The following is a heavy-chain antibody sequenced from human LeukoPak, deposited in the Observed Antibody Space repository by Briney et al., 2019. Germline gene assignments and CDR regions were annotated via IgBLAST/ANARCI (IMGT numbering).Heavy chain of an antibody. V-gene: IGHV3-15*01. J-gene: IGHJ4*02. Sequence: PGGTLRLSCAASVFTFSDAWMSWVRQARGKGREWVGRIKSKTHGGTTEYAAPVKGRFTISRDDSKTTVYLQMNSLKSEDAAMYYCTAERPYFDNWGQGTLVTVSS. CDR1: VFTFSDAW. CDR2: IKSKTHGGTT. CDR3: TAERPYFDN.